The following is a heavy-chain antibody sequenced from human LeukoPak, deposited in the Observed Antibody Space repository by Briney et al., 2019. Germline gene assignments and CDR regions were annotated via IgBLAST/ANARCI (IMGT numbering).Heavy chain of an antibody. CDR3: ARDTYYDYVWGSYRPRWFDP. CDR2: ISSSSSYI. CDR1: GFTFSSYS. J-gene: IGHJ5*02. D-gene: IGHD3-16*02. Sequence: GVSLRLSCAASGFTFSSYSMNWVRQAPGKGLEWVSSISSSSSYIYYADSVKGRFTISRDNAKNSLYLQMNSLRAEDTAVYYCARDTYYDYVWGSYRPRWFDPWGQGTLVTVSS. V-gene: IGHV3-21*01.